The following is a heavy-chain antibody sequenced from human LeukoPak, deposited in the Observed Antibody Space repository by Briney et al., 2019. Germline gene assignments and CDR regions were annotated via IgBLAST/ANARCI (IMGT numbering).Heavy chain of an antibody. CDR1: GFTFSKYW. Sequence: GGSLRLSCAASGFTFSKYWMLWVRHAPGKGLESVSRINADGTVTTYADSVKGRFTVSRDNADNTMFLQMNSVRDEDTAVYYCATKQWLAPPPDSWGQGTPVTVSS. D-gene: IGHD6-19*01. V-gene: IGHV3-74*01. J-gene: IGHJ4*02. CDR3: ATKQWLAPPPDS. CDR2: INADGTVT.